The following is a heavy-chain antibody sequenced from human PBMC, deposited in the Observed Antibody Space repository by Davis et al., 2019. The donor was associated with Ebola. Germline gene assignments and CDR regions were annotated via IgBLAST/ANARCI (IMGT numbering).Heavy chain of an antibody. CDR2: VHGGNGNT. Sequence: ASVKVSCKASGFTLTNYAIHWVRHAPGQRLEWMGWVHGGNGNTKYSQKFQGRVTITRDTSASTAYMELSSLRSEDTAVYYCARLERGYWGQGTLVTVSS. D-gene: IGHD3-10*01. CDR1: GFTLTNYA. V-gene: IGHV1-3*01. CDR3: ARLERGY. J-gene: IGHJ4*02.